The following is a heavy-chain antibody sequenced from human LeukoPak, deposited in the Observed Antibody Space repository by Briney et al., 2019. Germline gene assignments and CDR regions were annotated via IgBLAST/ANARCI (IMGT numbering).Heavy chain of an antibody. CDR3: ARAFQRAPMYGMDV. J-gene: IGHJ6*02. CDR2: LYSGGST. CDR1: GFPVSSNY. D-gene: IGHD2-2*01. Sequence: GGSLRLSCAASGFPVSSNYMSWVRQAPGKGLEWVSVLYSGGSTYYAGSVEGRFTISRDNSKNTLYLQMNSLRAADTAVYYCARAFQRAPMYGMDVWGQGTTVTVSS. V-gene: IGHV3-53*01.